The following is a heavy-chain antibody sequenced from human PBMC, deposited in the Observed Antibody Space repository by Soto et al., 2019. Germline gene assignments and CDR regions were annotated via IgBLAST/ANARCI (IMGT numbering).Heavy chain of an antibody. J-gene: IGHJ4*02. CDR3: XGGQGSLIPYYFDS. Sequence: QVPLVQSGAEVKKPGASVRVSCKASEHTFTNYGINWVRLAPGQGLEWMGWINTYSGNTIYAQKFQDRLTITTDTSTNTASMELRSLTSDDTAVFYXXGGQGSLIPYYFDSWGQGTLVTVSS. CDR1: EHTFTNYG. V-gene: IGHV1-18*04. CDR2: INTYSGNT. D-gene: IGHD2-2*01.